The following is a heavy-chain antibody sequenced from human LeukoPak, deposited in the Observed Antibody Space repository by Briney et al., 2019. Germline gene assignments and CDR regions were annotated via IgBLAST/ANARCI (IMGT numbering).Heavy chain of an antibody. CDR3: AHRGYSGHDWFPFDY. CDR2: IYWDDDK. V-gene: IGHV2-5*02. D-gene: IGHD5-12*01. J-gene: IGHJ4*02. CDR1: GFSLSTSGVG. Sequence: SGPTLVKPTQTLTLTCTFSGFSLSTSGVGVGWIRQPPGKALEWLALIYWDDDKRYSPSLKSRLTITKDTSKNQVVLTMTNMDPVDTATYYCAHRGYSGHDWFPFDYWGQGTLVTVSS.